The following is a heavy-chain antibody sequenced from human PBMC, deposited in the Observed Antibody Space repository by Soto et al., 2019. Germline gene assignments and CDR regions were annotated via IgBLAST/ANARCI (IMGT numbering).Heavy chain of an antibody. Sequence: GESLKISCQGSGYSFTTHWITWVRQTPGKGLEWMGRIDPSNSYINYSPSFQGHVTISVDRSISTAYLQWSRLGASDNAIYYCARRLSGPKEEYNAYYFYGLDVWGQGTKVTVSS. CDR1: GYSFTTHW. J-gene: IGHJ6*02. CDR3: ARRLSGPKEEYNAYYFYGLDV. CDR2: IDPSNSYI. D-gene: IGHD1-1*01. V-gene: IGHV5-10-1*01.